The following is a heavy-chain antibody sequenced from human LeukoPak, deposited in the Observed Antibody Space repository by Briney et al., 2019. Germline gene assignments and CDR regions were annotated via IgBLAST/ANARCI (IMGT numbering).Heavy chain of an antibody. J-gene: IGHJ6*02. CDR1: GFAFSSYG. D-gene: IGHD6-13*01. V-gene: IGHV3-30*18. CDR2: ISYDESNK. Sequence: GGSLRLSCAASGFAFSSYGMHWVRQAPGKGLEWVAVISYDESNKYNADSVKGRFTISRDNSKNTVYLQMNSLRAEDTAVYYCAKVRYSSSYYYGMDVWGQGTTVTVSS. CDR3: AKVRYSSSYYYGMDV.